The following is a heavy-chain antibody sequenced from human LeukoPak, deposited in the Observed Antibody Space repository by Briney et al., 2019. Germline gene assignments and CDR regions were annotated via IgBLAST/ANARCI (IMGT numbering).Heavy chain of an antibody. V-gene: IGHV3-11*01. D-gene: IGHD3-10*01. CDR1: GFTFSSYW. Sequence: GGSLRLSCAASGFTFSSYWMSWVRQAPGKGLEWVSYISSSGSTIYYADSVKGRFTISRDNAKNSLYLQMNSLRAEDTAVYYCARDLGYYGSGSFLYWGQGTLVTVSS. CDR2: ISSSGSTI. J-gene: IGHJ4*02. CDR3: ARDLGYYGSGSFLY.